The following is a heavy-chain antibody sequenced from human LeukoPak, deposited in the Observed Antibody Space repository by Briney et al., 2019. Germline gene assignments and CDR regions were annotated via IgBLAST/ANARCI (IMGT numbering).Heavy chain of an antibody. Sequence: SVKVSCKASGGTFSSYAISWVRQAPGQGLEWMGGIIPIFGTANYAQKFQGRVTITADKSTSTAYMELSSLRSEDTAVYYCASNRDGYNYFDYWGQGTLVTVSS. CDR2: IIPIFGTA. D-gene: IGHD5-24*01. CDR1: GGTFSSYA. V-gene: IGHV1-69*06. CDR3: ASNRDGYNYFDY. J-gene: IGHJ4*02.